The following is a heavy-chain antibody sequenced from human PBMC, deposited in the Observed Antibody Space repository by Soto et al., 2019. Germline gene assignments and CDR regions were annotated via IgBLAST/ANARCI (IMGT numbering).Heavy chain of an antibody. J-gene: IGHJ5*02. CDR1: GDSVSSNGAA. Sequence: QVQLQQSGPGLVKPSQTLSLTCAISGDSVSSNGAAWNWIRQSPSRGLEWLGRTYYRSKWYNDFAVSVKSRITINPETSKSQFSLQLNSVTPEDTAVYYCARDKHDYFNRGIGFDTGGQGILVTVSS. D-gene: IGHD4-17*01. V-gene: IGHV6-1*02. CDR3: ARDKHDYFNRGIGFDT. CDR2: TYYRSKWYN.